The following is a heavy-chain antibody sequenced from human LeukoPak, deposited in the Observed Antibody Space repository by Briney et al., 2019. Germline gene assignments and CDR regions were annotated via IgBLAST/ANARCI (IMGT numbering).Heavy chain of an antibody. Sequence: PGGSLRLSCAASGFTFSSYAMHWVRQAPGKGLEWVAVISYDGSNKYYADSVKGRFTISRDNSKNTLYLQMNSLRAEDTAVYYCAKVLGGYVPFDYWGQGTLVTVSS. J-gene: IGHJ4*02. CDR2: ISYDGSNK. D-gene: IGHD3-22*01. V-gene: IGHV3-30*04. CDR1: GFTFSSYA. CDR3: AKVLGGYVPFDY.